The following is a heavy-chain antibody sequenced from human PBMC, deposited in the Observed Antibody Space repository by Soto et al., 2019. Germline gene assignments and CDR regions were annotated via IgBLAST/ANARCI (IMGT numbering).Heavy chain of an antibody. Sequence: SVKVSCKASGGTFSSYASSWVRQAPGQGLEWMGGIIPIFGTANYAQKFQGRVTITADESTSTAYMELSSLRSEDTAVYYCARGGIAAAGTLDYWGQGTLVTVSS. J-gene: IGHJ4*02. D-gene: IGHD6-13*01. CDR1: GGTFSSYA. V-gene: IGHV1-69*13. CDR3: ARGGIAAAGTLDY. CDR2: IIPIFGTA.